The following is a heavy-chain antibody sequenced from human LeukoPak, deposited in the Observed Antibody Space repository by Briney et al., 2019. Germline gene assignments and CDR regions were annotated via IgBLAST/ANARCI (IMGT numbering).Heavy chain of an antibody. D-gene: IGHD2-2*02. CDR1: GGSISSSSYY. CDR2: IYYSGST. J-gene: IGHJ4*02. V-gene: IGHV4-39*01. CDR3: ARVPCSSTSCYKLVDY. Sequence: SETLSLTCTVSGGSISSSSYYWGWIRQPPGKGLEWIGSIYYSGSTYYNPSLKSRVTISVDTSKNQFSLKLSPVTAADTAVYYCARVPCSSTSCYKLVDYWGQGTLVTVSS.